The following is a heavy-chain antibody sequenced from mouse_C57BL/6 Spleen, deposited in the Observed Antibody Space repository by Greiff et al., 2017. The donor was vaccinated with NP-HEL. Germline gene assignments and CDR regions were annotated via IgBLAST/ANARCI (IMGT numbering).Heavy chain of an antibody. CDR3: ARRGWDLYYYAMDY. Sequence: SCKASGYTFTSYWMHWVKQRPGRGLEWIGRIDPNSGGTKYNEKFKSKATLTVDKPSSTAYMQLSSLTSEDSAVYYCARRGWDLYYYAMDYWGQGTSVTVSS. D-gene: IGHD4-1*01. V-gene: IGHV1-72*01. CDR1: GYTFTSYW. J-gene: IGHJ4*01. CDR2: IDPNSGGT.